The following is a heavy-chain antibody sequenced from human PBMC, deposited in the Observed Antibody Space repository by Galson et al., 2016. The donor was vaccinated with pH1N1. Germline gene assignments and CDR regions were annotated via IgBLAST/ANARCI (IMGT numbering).Heavy chain of an antibody. CDR2: IYWDDDK. CDR1: GFSVSTRGVG. CDR3: AHRDVTSTNAFDV. V-gene: IGHV2-5*02. Sequence: PALVKPPQTLTLTCTFSGFSVSTRGVGVAWIRQPPGKALEWLALIYWDDDKRYRPSIKNRLTITKDISKNQVVLTMTNMDPADTATYYCAHRDVTSTNAFDVWGQGTMVTVSS. D-gene: IGHD2-2*01. J-gene: IGHJ3*01.